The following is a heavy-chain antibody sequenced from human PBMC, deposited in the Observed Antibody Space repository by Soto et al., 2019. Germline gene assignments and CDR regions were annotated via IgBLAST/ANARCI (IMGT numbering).Heavy chain of an antibody. V-gene: IGHV4-59*01. CDR3: ARHVTAAPIDY. CDR2: IYYSGST. J-gene: IGHJ4*02. D-gene: IGHD2-2*01. CDR1: GGSISSYY. Sequence: QVQLQESGPGLVKPSETLSLTCTVSGGSISSYYWSWIRQPPGKGLEWIGYIYYSGSTNYNSSLKSRVTISVDTSKNQFSLKLSSVTAADTAVYYCARHVTAAPIDYWGQGTLVTVSS.